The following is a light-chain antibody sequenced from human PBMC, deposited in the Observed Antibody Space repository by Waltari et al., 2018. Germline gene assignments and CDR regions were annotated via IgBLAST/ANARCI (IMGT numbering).Light chain of an antibody. V-gene: IGLV2-14*03. CDR2: DVS. CDR1: SSAVGVSDY. J-gene: IGLJ1*01. Sequence: SALTQPSSVSGSPGPSSTIPPTGTSSAVGVSDYVPWYQHHPGQPPHLLIFDVSHRPSGVSTRFSGSKSGNTASLTISGLQAEDEADYSCSSYTSTSTLVFGSGTKVTVL. CDR3: SSYTSTSTLV.